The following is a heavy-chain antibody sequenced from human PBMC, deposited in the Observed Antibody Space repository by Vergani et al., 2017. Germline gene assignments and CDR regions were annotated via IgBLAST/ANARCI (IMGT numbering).Heavy chain of an antibody. V-gene: IGHV5-51*01. D-gene: IGHD3-10*01. Sequence: EKPLVQSGSETKKPGESLTISCQAFGHIFSNFWIGWVRQRPGRGLEWMGIIYPGDSEVKSNPTFRGQVIFSVDTSVNTAYLQWRSLQASDTATYFCASGGHGSENGGALQLWGQGTNITVSS. CDR3: ASGGHGSENGGALQL. CDR2: IYPGDSEV. J-gene: IGHJ3*01. CDR1: GHIFSNFW.